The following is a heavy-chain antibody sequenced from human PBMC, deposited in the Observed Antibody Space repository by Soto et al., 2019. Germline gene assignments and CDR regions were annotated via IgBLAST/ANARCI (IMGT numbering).Heavy chain of an antibody. CDR1: GGTFSSYA. D-gene: IGHD4-17*01. V-gene: IGHV1-69*06. CDR3: ASWATVTTSRYFDY. CDR2: IIPIFGTA. Sequence: ASVKVSCKASGGTFSSYAISWVRQAPGQGLEWMGGIIPIFGTANYAQKFQGRVTITADKSTSTAYMELSSLRSEDTAVYYCASWATVTTSRYFDYWGQGTLVTVSS. J-gene: IGHJ4*02.